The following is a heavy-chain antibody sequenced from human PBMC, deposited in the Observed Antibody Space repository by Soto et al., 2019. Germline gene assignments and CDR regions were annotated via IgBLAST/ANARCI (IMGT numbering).Heavy chain of an antibody. Sequence: ASVKVSCKASGYTFTSYGISWVRQAPGQGLEWMGWISAYNGNTNYAQKLQGRVTMTTDTSTSTAYMELRSLRSDDTAVYYCARVGSVPAAMSPTYYYYYYMDVWGKGTTVTVSS. CDR1: GYTFTSYG. CDR2: ISAYNGNT. D-gene: IGHD2-2*01. V-gene: IGHV1-18*01. J-gene: IGHJ6*03. CDR3: ARVGSVPAAMSPTYYYYYYMDV.